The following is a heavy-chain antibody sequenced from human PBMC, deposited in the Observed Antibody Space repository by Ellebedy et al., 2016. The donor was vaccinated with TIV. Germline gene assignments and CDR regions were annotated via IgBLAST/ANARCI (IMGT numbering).Heavy chain of an antibody. CDR1: GFSFRTYW. D-gene: IGHD3-3*01. Sequence: GSLRLSCTASGFSFRTYWMSWVRQAPGKGLEWIGSVFYTGSADYNPSLKSRVILSLDTSQNQFSLRLSSVTAADTAVYYCARVLIGAMDYWGQGILVTVSP. CDR3: ARVLIGAMDY. V-gene: IGHV4-59*08. CDR2: VFYTGSA. J-gene: IGHJ4*02.